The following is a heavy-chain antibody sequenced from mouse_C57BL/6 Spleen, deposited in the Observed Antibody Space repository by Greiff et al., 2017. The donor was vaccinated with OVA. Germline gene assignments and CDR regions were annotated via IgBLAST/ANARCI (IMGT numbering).Heavy chain of an antibody. CDR1: GFNIKNTY. CDR3: ARWDYYGSSYDRFAY. D-gene: IGHD1-1*01. CDR2: IDPANGNT. V-gene: IGHV14-3*01. J-gene: IGHJ3*01. Sequence: VQLQQSVAELVRPGASVKLSCTASGFNIKNTYMHWVKQRPEQGLEWIGRIDPANGNTKYAPKFQGKATITADTSSNTSYLQLSSLTSEDTAIYYCARWDYYGSSYDRFAYWGQGTLVTVSA.